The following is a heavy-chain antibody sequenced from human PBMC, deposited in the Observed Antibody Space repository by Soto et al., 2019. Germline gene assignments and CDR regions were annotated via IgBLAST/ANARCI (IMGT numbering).Heavy chain of an antibody. D-gene: IGHD3-3*01. Sequence: QITLKESGPTLVKPTQTLTLTCNFSGFSLSSSGVGVGWIRQPPGKALEWLALIYWDGDKRYSPSLKSRLTVTRDTSKTQVVLTMTNMDPVDTATYYCAHRRTWLQLFGADVFDIWGQGTMVTVSS. J-gene: IGHJ3*02. CDR2: IYWDGDK. CDR1: GFSLSSSGVG. CDR3: AHRRTWLQLFGADVFDI. V-gene: IGHV2-5*02.